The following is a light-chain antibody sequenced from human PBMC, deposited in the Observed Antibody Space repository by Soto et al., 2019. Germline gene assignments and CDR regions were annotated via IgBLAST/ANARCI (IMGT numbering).Light chain of an antibody. J-gene: IGLJ2*01. Sequence: QSVLTQPPSASGSPGQSVTISCTGTSRDIGGYDFVSWYQQHPGKAPQLMIYDVFKRPSGVPDRFSGSKSGNTASLTVSGLQADDEADYYCSSYGGSNNLLFGGGTKLTVL. V-gene: IGLV2-8*01. CDR1: SRDIGGYDF. CDR2: DVF. CDR3: SSYGGSNNLL.